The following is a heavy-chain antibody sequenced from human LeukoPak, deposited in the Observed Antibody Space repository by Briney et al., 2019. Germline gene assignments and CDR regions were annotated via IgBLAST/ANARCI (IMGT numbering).Heavy chain of an antibody. D-gene: IGHD2/OR15-2a*01. Sequence: GGSLRLSCAASGFIFSNYGMHWVRQAPGKGLEWVAVIWFDGSNKNYADSVKGRFTISRDGAKGSVSLHLESLRSEDTATYYCARFLKHCNSDHCYSDFYSYGLDVWGLGTTVTVS. CDR2: IWFDGSNK. CDR1: GFIFSNYG. V-gene: IGHV3-33*01. J-gene: IGHJ6*02. CDR3: ARFLKHCNSDHCYSDFYSYGLDV.